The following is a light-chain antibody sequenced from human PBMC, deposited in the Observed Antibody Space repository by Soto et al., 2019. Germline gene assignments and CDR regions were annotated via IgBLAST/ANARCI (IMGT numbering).Light chain of an antibody. J-gene: IGLJ1*01. V-gene: IGLV2-14*01. CDR3: SSFTSSVTYV. Sequence: QSVLTQPASVSGSPGQSITISCTGTSADVGGHNFVSWYQQHPGKAPKLMIYDVSNRPSGVSDRFSGSKSGDTASLTISGLQIEDEADYYCSSFTSSVTYVFGTGTKVTVL. CDR1: SADVGGHNF. CDR2: DVS.